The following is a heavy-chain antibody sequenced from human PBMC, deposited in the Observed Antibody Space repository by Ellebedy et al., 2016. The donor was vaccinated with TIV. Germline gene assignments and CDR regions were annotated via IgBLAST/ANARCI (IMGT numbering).Heavy chain of an antibody. CDR1: GYTFTSYD. CDR2: INPNSGGT. CDR3: ARLLSGREAFDI. Sequence: AASVKVSCKASGYTFTSYDINWVRQATGQGLEWMGWINPNSGGTNNAQSFKGRVTMTRDTSMSTAYMELSRLRSDDTAVYYCARLLSGREAFDIWGQGTMVTVSS. D-gene: IGHD3-3*01. V-gene: IGHV1-2*02. J-gene: IGHJ3*02.